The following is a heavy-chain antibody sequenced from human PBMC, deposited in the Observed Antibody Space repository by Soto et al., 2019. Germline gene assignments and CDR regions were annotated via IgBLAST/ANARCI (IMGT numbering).Heavy chain of an antibody. CDR2: IYYSGRT. J-gene: IGHJ5*02. Sequence: QVQLQESGPGLVKPSETLSLTCTVSGGSISSYYWSWIRQPPGKGLEWIGYIYYSGRTNYNPARKSRVTLSVDKSKNQFALKLSSVTAADTAVYYCARERPVYLAWFDPWGQGTLVTVSS. CDR1: GGSISSYY. V-gene: IGHV4-59*01. D-gene: IGHD1-26*01. CDR3: ARERPVYLAWFDP.